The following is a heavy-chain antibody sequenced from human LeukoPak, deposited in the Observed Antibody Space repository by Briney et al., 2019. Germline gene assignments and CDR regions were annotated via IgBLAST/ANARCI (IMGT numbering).Heavy chain of an antibody. CDR3: ARSPGQSLGYCSSTSCSGYFDL. CDR2: IYTSGST. CDR1: GGSISSYY. J-gene: IGHJ2*01. D-gene: IGHD2-2*01. Sequence: SETLSLTCTVSGGSISSYYWSWIRQPAGKGLEWIGRIYTSGSTNYNPSLKSRVTMSVDTSKNQFSLKLSSVTAADTAVYYCARSPGQSLGYCSSTSCSGYFDLWGRGTLVIVSS. V-gene: IGHV4-4*07.